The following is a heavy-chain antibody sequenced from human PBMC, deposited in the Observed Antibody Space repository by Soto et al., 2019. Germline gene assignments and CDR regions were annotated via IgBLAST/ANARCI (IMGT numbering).Heavy chain of an antibody. CDR2: IYYSGST. Sequence: SETLSLTCTVSGGSISSSSYYWGWIRQPPGKGLEWIGSIYYSGSTYYNPSLKSRVTISVDTSKNQYSLKLSSVTAADTAVYYCARLQSVVRAGSYYYYYMDVWGKGATVTVSS. CDR1: GGSISSSSYY. D-gene: IGHD3-10*01. V-gene: IGHV4-39*01. CDR3: ARLQSVVRAGSYYYYYMDV. J-gene: IGHJ6*03.